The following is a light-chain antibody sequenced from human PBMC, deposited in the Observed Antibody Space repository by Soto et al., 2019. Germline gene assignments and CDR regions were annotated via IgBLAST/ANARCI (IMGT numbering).Light chain of an antibody. CDR3: SSYAGSNNLV. CDR2: EVS. V-gene: IGLV2-8*01. Sequence: QSALTQPPSASGSPGQSVTISCTGTSSDVGGYNYVSWYQQPPGKAPKLMIYEVSKRPSGVPDRFSGSRSGNTASLTVSGLQAEDEADYYCSSYAGSNNLVFGGGTKVTVI. CDR1: SSDVGGYNY. J-gene: IGLJ2*01.